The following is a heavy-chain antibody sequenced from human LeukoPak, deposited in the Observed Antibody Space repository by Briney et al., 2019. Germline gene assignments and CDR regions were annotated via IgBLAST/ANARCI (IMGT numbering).Heavy chain of an antibody. Sequence: ASVKVSCKASGYTFTSYGISWVRQAPGQGLEWMGWISAYNGNTNYAQKLRGRVTMTTDTSTSTAYMELSRLRSDDTAVYYCARDRVAAAGTFAGYWGQGTLVTVSS. J-gene: IGHJ4*02. D-gene: IGHD6-13*01. CDR1: GYTFTSYG. V-gene: IGHV1-18*01. CDR3: ARDRVAAAGTFAGY. CDR2: ISAYNGNT.